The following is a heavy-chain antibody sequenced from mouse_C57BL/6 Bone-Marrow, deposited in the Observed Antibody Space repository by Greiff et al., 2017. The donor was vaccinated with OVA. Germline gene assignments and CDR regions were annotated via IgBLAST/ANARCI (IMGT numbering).Heavy chain of an antibody. CDR2: INYDGSST. CDR1: GFTFSDYY. J-gene: IGHJ2*01. Sequence: EVKLVESEGGLVQPGSSMKLSCTASGFTFSDYYMAWVRQVPEKGLEWVANINYDGSSTYYLDSLKSRFIISRDNAKNILYLQMSSLKSEDTATYYCARDPITGTLDYWGQGTTLTVSS. D-gene: IGHD4-1*01. V-gene: IGHV5-16*01. CDR3: ARDPITGTLDY.